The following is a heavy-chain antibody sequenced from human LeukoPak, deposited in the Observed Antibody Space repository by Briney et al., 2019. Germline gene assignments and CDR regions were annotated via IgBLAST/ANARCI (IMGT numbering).Heavy chain of an antibody. CDR1: GYTFTSYA. Sequence: ASVKVSCKPSGYTFTSYAMHWVRQAPGQRLEWMGWINAGNGNTKYSQKFQGRVTITRDTSASTAYMELSSLRSEDTAVYYCARDKVDTAMVTSNYWGQGTLVTVSS. V-gene: IGHV1-3*01. D-gene: IGHD5-18*01. CDR2: INAGNGNT. CDR3: ARDKVDTAMVTSNY. J-gene: IGHJ4*02.